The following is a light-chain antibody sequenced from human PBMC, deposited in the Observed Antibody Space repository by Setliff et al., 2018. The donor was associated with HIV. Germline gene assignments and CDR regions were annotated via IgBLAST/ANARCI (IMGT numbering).Light chain of an antibody. Sequence: SVLTQPPSVSGAPGQRVTISCTGSSSNIGAHYDVHWYQQPPGTAPKLLIYGNNNRPSGVPDRFSGSKSGTSASLAITGLQAEDEADYYCQSYDSSLSGYVFGTGTKVTVL. V-gene: IGLV1-40*01. CDR1: SSNIGAHYD. CDR2: GNN. CDR3: QSYDSSLSGYV. J-gene: IGLJ1*01.